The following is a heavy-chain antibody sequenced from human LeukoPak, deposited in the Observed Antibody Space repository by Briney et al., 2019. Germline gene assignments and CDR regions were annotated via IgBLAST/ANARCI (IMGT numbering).Heavy chain of an antibody. D-gene: IGHD5-24*01. V-gene: IGHV1-69*06. CDR2: IIPMFGTA. J-gene: IGHJ5*02. CDR3: ARDNSVRDEAWWFNP. Sequence: SVKVSCKASGGTFRTFAISWVRQAPGQGLEWMGGIIPMFGTANYAQKFQDRVTITADKSTSTDYMELSSLRSEDTAVYYCARDNSVRDEAWWFNPWGQGTLVTVSS. CDR1: GGTFRTFA.